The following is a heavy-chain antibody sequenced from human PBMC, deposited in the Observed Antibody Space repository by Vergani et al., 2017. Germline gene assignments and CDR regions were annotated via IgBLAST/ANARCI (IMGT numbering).Heavy chain of an antibody. V-gene: IGHV3-48*02. CDR3: ARGTSKQQLARFDY. CDR1: GFTFSSYS. D-gene: IGHD6-6*01. Sequence: EVQLVESGGGLVQPGGSLRPSCAASGFTFSSYSMNWARQAPGKGLEWVSYISSSSSTIYYADSVKGRFTSSRDNAKNSLYLQMNSLRDEDTAVYYCARGTSKQQLARFDYWGQGTLVTVSS. J-gene: IGHJ4*02. CDR2: ISSSSSTI.